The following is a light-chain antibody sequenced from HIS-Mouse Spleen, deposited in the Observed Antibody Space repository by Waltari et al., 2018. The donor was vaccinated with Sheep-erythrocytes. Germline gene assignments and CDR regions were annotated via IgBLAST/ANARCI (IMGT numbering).Light chain of an antibody. CDR1: SSNIGSNP. V-gene: IGLV1-44*01. CDR2: SNT. Sequence: QSVLTQPPSASGTPGQRVTISCSGSSSNIGSNPVNWYQQLPGTAPKPLIYSNTRRASGVPGLLSGSKSGTSASLAISGLQSEDEADYYCCSYAGSYNHVFATGTKVTVL. J-gene: IGLJ1*01. CDR3: CSYAGSYNHV.